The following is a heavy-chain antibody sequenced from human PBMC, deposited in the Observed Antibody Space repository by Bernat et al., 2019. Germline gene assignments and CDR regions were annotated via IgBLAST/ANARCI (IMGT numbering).Heavy chain of an antibody. D-gene: IGHD5-18*01. CDR2: IVVGSGNT. CDR1: GFTFTSSA. CDR3: AADPLGDTAVDLNYAFDI. V-gene: IGHV1-58*02. J-gene: IGHJ3*02. Sequence: QMQLVQSGPEVKKPGTSVKVSCKASGFTFTSSAMQWVRQARGQRLEWIGWIVVGSGNTNYAQKFQERVTITRDMSTSTAYMELSSLRSEDTAVYYCAADPLGDTAVDLNYAFDIWGQGTMVTVSS.